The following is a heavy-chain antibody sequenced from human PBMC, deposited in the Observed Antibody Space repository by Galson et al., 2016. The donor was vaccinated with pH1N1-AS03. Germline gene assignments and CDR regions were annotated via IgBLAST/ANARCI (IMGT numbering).Heavy chain of an antibody. D-gene: IGHD1-26*01. Sequence: SLRLSCAVSGFTFSTYWMSWVRQAPGKGLEWVANIKPDGSEKYYVDSVKGRFTISRDSSKNTPYLQMNSLRPEDTAMYYCARDYIVGATRGAGTFEVWGHGTMVTVSS. CDR1: GFTFSTYW. CDR2: IKPDGSEK. V-gene: IGHV3-7*01. CDR3: ARDYIVGATRGAGTFEV. J-gene: IGHJ3*01.